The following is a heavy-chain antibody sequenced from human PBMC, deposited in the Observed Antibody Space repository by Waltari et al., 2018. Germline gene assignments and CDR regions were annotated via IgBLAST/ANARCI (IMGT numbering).Heavy chain of an antibody. CDR1: GFSLSNARMG. CDR2: IFSNDEK. CDR3: ARIPLYCDFWSGYLNWFDP. V-gene: IGHV2-26*01. Sequence: QVTLKESGPVLVKPTETLTLTCTVSGFSLSNARMGGSWIRKPPGKALEWLAHIFSNDEKSYSTSLKSRLTISKDTSKSQVVLTMTNMDPVDTATYYCARIPLYCDFWSGYLNWFDPWGQGTLVTVSS. D-gene: IGHD3-3*01. J-gene: IGHJ5*02.